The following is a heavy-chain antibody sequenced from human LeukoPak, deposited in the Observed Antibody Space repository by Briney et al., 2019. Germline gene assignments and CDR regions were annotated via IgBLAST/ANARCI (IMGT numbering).Heavy chain of an antibody. Sequence: SETLSLTCTVSGGSISSYYWSWIRQPPGKGLEWIGYIYYSGSTNYNPSLRSRVTVSVHTSKNQLSLKLSSVTAADTAVYYCARQWLVSPLFDYWGQGTLVTVSS. CDR1: GGSISSYY. J-gene: IGHJ4*02. V-gene: IGHV4-59*08. CDR2: IYYSGST. CDR3: ARQWLVSPLFDY. D-gene: IGHD6-19*01.